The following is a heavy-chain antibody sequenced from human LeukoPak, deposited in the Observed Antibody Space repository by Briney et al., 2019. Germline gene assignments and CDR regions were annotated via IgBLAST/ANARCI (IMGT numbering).Heavy chain of an antibody. Sequence: GASVKVSCKAFGYTFTNYGITWLRQAPGQGLEWMGWVSPSSGHTNYTQNLQDRVTMTTDTPTNTAYMELRSLRSDDTAVYYCARGWTGTTITWGQGTLVTVSS. CDR3: ARGWTGTTIT. J-gene: IGHJ5*02. D-gene: IGHD1-7*01. V-gene: IGHV1-18*01. CDR1: GYTFTNYG. CDR2: VSPSSGHT.